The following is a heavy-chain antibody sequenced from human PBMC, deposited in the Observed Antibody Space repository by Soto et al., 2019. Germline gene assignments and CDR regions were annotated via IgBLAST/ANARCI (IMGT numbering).Heavy chain of an antibody. J-gene: IGHJ3*02. CDR3: ASTTGTTFGAFDI. CDR1: GYSFTDHY. CDR2: FDPEDGET. Sequence: ASVKVSCKASGYSFTDHYMHWVRQAPGKGLEWMGGFDPEDGETIYAQKFQGRVTMTEDTSTDTAYMELSSLRSEDTAVYYCASTTGTTFGAFDIWGQGTMVTVSS. V-gene: IGHV1-24*01. D-gene: IGHD1-1*01.